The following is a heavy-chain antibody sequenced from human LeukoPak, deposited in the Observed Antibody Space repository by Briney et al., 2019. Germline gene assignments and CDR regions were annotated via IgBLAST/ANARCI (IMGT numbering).Heavy chain of an antibody. CDR1: GFTVSGNY. CDR3: ARGLFLSGYLDAFDI. CDR2: IYSGGTT. J-gene: IGHJ3*02. Sequence: GGSLSLSCAVSGFTVSGNYMSWVRQAPGKGLEWVSLIYSGGTTYYADSVKGRCTISRDNSKNTLYLQMNSLRVEDTAVYYCARGLFLSGYLDAFDIWGQGTVVTVSS. D-gene: IGHD3-22*01. V-gene: IGHV3-53*01.